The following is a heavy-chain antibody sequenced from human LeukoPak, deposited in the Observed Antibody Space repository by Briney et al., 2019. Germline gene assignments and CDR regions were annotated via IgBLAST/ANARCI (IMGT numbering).Heavy chain of an antibody. J-gene: IGHJ4*02. CDR2: ISYDGSNK. CDR3: AKAYSGSYRTSTPTDY. V-gene: IGHV3-30*18. CDR1: GFTFSSYA. Sequence: GGSLRLSCAASGFTFSSYAMSWVRQAPGKGVEWVAVISYDGSNKYYADSVKGRFTISRDNSKNTLYLQMNSLRAEDTAVYYCAKAYSGSYRTSTPTDYWGQGTLVTVSS. D-gene: IGHD1-26*01.